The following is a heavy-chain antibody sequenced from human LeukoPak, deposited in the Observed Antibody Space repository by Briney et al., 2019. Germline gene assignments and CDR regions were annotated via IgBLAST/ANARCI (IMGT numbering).Heavy chain of an antibody. Sequence: ASVKVSCKASGYTFTSYQMHWVRQAPGQGLERMGTIKPSSGTTTYAQKFQGRVTMTWDTSTSTVYLELSTLRSEDTAVHYCARARDDSIGSRWFDPWGQGTLVTVSS. CDR3: ARARDDSIGSRWFDP. J-gene: IGHJ5*02. CDR1: GYTFTSYQ. CDR2: IKPSSGTT. D-gene: IGHD3-22*01. V-gene: IGHV1-46*01.